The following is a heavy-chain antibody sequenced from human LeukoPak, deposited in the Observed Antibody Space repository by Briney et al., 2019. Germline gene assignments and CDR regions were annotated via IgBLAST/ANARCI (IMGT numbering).Heavy chain of an antibody. J-gene: IGHJ4*02. Sequence: VASVKVSCKASGGTFSSYAISWVRQAPGQGLEWMGRIIPILGIANYAQKFQGRVTITADKSTSTAYTELSSLRSEDTAVYYCARMLFCSGGSCYSGNDYWGQGTLVTVSS. D-gene: IGHD2-15*01. CDR1: GGTFSSYA. CDR2: IIPILGIA. CDR3: ARMLFCSGGSCYSGNDY. V-gene: IGHV1-69*04.